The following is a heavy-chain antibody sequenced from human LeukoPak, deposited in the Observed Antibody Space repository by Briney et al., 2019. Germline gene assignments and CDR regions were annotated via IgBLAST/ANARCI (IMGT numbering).Heavy chain of an antibody. CDR2: IYHSGST. CDR3: ARDRNYLFDY. V-gene: IGHV4-38-2*02. D-gene: IGHD5-24*01. J-gene: IGHJ4*02. Sequence: SETLSLTCAVSGYSISSGYYWGWIRQPPGKGLEWIGSIYHSGSTYYNPSLKSRVTISVDTSKNQFSLKLTSVTAADTAVYYCARDRNYLFDYWGQGTLVTVSS. CDR1: GYSISSGYY.